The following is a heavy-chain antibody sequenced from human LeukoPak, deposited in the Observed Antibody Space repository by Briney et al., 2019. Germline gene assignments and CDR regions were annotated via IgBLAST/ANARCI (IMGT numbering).Heavy chain of an antibody. V-gene: IGHV3-11*04. D-gene: IGHD3-22*01. CDR2: ISSSGSTI. Sequence: PGGSLRLSCAASGFTFSDYYMSWIRQAPGKGLEWVSYISSSGSTIYYADSVKGRFTISRDNAKNSLYLQMNSLRAEDTAVYYCARDLYRTVVVPHYFDYWGQGTLVTVSS. CDR1: GFTFSDYY. CDR3: ARDLYRTVVVPHYFDY. J-gene: IGHJ4*02.